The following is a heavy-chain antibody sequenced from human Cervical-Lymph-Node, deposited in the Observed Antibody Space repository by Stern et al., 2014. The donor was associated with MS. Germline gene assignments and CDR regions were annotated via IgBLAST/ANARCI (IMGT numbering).Heavy chain of an antibody. CDR3: ARGPSSGWYYFDS. CDR2: INSNGGAT. J-gene: IGHJ4*02. D-gene: IGHD6-19*01. Sequence: VQLVQSGEGVVQPGGSLRLSCSASGFTFSIYALHWVRQAPGKGLEYLAAINSNGGATYYADSVQGRFTISRDNSKNTLYLQMDGLRPEDTAVYYCARGPSSGWYYFDSWGQGTLVTVSS. CDR1: GFTFSIYA. V-gene: IGHV3-64*02.